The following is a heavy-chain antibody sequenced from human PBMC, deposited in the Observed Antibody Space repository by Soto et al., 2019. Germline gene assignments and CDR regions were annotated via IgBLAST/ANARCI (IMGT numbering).Heavy chain of an antibody. J-gene: IGHJ5*02. Sequence: ASVKVSCKASGYTFTGYYMHWVRQAPGQGLEWMGWINPNSGGTNYAQKFQGWVTMTRDTSISTAYMELSRLRSDDTAVYYCARSGIVATNWFDPWGQGTLVTVSS. CDR2: INPNSGGT. CDR3: ARSGIVATNWFDP. D-gene: IGHD5-12*01. CDR1: GYTFTGYY. V-gene: IGHV1-2*04.